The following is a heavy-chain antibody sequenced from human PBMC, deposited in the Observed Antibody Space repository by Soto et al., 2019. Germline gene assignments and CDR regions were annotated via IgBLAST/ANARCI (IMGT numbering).Heavy chain of an antibody. CDR1: GFTFSSYW. CDR2: IKQDGSEK. D-gene: IGHD2-15*01. J-gene: IGHJ4*02. Sequence: EVQLVESGGGLVQPGGSLRLSCAASGFTFSSYWMSWVRQAPGKGLEWVANIKQDGSEKYYVDSVKGRFTISRDNAKNSLYLQRNSLRAEDTAVYYCARDRGYCSGGSCYPSYYFDYWGQGTLVTVSS. V-gene: IGHV3-7*01. CDR3: ARDRGYCSGGSCYPSYYFDY.